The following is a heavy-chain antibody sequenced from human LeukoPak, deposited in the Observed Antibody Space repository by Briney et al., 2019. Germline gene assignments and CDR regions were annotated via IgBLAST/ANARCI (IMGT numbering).Heavy chain of an antibody. CDR2: IYHSGRT. D-gene: IGHD6-19*01. CDR1: GGSISSGYY. J-gene: IGHJ4*02. CDR3: ARYGDGSYSSPGDY. V-gene: IGHV4-38-2*02. Sequence: SETLSLTCTVSGGSISSGYYWGWIRQPPGKGLEWIGSIYHSGRTFYNPSLKSRVTISVDTSKNQFSLKLSSVTAADTAVYYCARYGDGSYSSPGDYWGQGTLVTVSS.